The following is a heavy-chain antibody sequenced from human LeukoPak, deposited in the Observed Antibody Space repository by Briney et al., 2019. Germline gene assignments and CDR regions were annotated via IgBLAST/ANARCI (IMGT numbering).Heavy chain of an antibody. Sequence: GGSLRLSCAASGFTFSSYAMHWVRQAPGKGLEYVSAISSNGGSTYYANSVKGRFTISRDNSKNTLYLQMGSLRAEDMAVYYCARGTRGFDYWGQGSLVTVSS. CDR3: ARGTRGFDY. V-gene: IGHV3-64*01. J-gene: IGHJ4*02. D-gene: IGHD3-10*01. CDR2: ISSNGGST. CDR1: GFTFSSYA.